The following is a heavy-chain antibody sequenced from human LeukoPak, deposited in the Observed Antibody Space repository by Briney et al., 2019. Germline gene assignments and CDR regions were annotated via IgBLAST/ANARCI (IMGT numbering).Heavy chain of an antibody. D-gene: IGHD3-10*01. J-gene: IGHJ3*02. CDR1: GFTFSSYG. CDR2: INTDGSST. CDR3: AKSLFTSAAGSGRASDI. Sequence: PGGSLRLSCAASGFTFSSYGMHWVRQAPGKGLVWVSRINTDGSSTNYADSVKGRFTISRDNAKNTLYLQMNSLRVEDTAVYYCAKSLFTSAAGSGRASDIWGQGTMVTVSS. V-gene: IGHV3-74*01.